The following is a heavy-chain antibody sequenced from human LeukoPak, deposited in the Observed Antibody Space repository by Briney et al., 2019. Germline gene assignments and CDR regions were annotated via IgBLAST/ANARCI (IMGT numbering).Heavy chain of an antibody. D-gene: IGHD2-2*01. J-gene: IGHJ4*02. V-gene: IGHV3-53*01. CDR2: IYSGGST. Sequence: GGSLRLSCAASGFTVSSNYMSWVRQAPGKGLEWVSVIYSGGSTYYANSAKGRFTISRDNSKNMLFLQMNSLRAEDTAVYFCASSASLVCLDYWGQGTLVTVSS. CDR1: GFTVSSNY. CDR3: ASSASLVCLDY.